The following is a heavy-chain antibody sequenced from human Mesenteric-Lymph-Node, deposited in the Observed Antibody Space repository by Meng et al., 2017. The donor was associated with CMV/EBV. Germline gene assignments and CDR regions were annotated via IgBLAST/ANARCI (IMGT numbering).Heavy chain of an antibody. CDR2: ISWNSGSI. J-gene: IGHJ4*02. CDR1: GFTFDDFA. CDR3: AKDVSDYYDSSGQFDY. D-gene: IGHD3-22*01. V-gene: IGHV3-9*01. Sequence: GGSLRLSCAASGFTFDDFAMHWVRQAPGKGLEWVSGISWNSGSIGYADSVKGRFTISRDNAKNSLYLQMNSLRAEDTALYYCAKDVSDYYDSSGQFDYWGQGTLVTVS.